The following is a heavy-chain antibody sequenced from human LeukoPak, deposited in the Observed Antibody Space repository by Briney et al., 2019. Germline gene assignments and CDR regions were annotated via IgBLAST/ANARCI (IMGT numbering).Heavy chain of an antibody. CDR2: IDHSGST. J-gene: IGHJ4*02. Sequence: SETLSLTCAVSGDSIASPTWWSWVRQPPEKGLEWIGEIDHSGSTNYSPSLRSRVSISVDKSKSHFSLRLSSVTAADTAVYYCARVQRITNILTGYQYYFDYWGQGTLVTVSS. V-gene: IGHV4-4*02. D-gene: IGHD3-9*01. CDR1: GDSIASPTW. CDR3: ARVQRITNILTGYQYYFDY.